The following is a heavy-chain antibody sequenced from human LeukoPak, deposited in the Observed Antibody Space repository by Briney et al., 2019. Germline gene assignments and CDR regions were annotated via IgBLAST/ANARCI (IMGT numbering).Heavy chain of an antibody. D-gene: IGHD3-10*01. CDR1: GYTFTNFD. V-gene: IGHV1-69*13. Sequence: SVKVSCKASGYTFTNFDINWVRQAPGQGLEWMGGIIPIFGTANYAQKFQGRVTITADESTSTAYMELSSLRSEDTAVYYCARAGYGSGSPIPKRQFDYWGQGTLVTVSS. J-gene: IGHJ4*02. CDR3: ARAGYGSGSPIPKRQFDY. CDR2: IIPIFGTA.